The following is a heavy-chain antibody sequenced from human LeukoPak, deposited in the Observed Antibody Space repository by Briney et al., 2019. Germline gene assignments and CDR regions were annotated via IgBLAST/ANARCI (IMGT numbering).Heavy chain of an antibody. V-gene: IGHV4-61*01. CDR1: GGPVSSSSHY. CDR2: GFYSGSN. J-gene: IGHJ4*02. CDR3: ASDRGYCGSDSCYHFDY. Sequence: PSETLSLTCTVSGGPVSSSSHYWIWIRQPPGKGLEGIGFGFYSGSNYYNPSLKSRVSITVDTSKNQFSLKLSSVAAADTAIYYCASDRGYCGSDSCYHFDYWGQGTLVTVSS. D-gene: IGHD2-15*01.